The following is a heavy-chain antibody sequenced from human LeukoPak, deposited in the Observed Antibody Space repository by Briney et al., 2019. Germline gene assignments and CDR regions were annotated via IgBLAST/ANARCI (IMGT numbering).Heavy chain of an antibody. J-gene: IGHJ4*02. Sequence: GASVKVSCKASGYTFTAYYIHWVRQAPEQGLEWMGWINPNTGGTNHAQKFQGRVTMTRDTSITTAYMELSRLRSDDTAVYYCARDMGLHITMVRGATYTRNEFDYWGQGTLVTVSS. D-gene: IGHD3-10*01. CDR1: GYTFTAYY. V-gene: IGHV1-2*02. CDR3: ARDMGLHITMVRGATYTRNEFDY. CDR2: INPNTGGT.